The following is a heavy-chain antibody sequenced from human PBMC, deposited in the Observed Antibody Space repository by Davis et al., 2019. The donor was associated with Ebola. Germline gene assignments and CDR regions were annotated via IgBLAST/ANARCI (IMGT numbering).Heavy chain of an antibody. CDR2: MNPNSGNT. CDR3: ARAQFPTTSDY. J-gene: IGHJ4*02. CDR1: GYTFTSYD. D-gene: IGHD1-1*01. Sequence: AASVKVSCKASGYTFTSYDINWVRQATGQGLEWMGWMNPNSGNTGYAQNVQGRVTMTTDTSTTTAYMEVGSLRSDDTAVYYCARAQFPTTSDYWGQGTLVTVSS. V-gene: IGHV1-8*01.